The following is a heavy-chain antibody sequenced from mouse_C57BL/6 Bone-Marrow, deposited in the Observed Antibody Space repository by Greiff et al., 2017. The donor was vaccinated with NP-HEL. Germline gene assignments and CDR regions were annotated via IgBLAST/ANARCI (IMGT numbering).Heavy chain of an antibody. V-gene: IGHV14-4*01. Sequence: VQLKESGAELVRPGASVKLSCTASGFNIKDDYMHWVKQRPEQGLEWIGWIDPENGDTEYASKFQGKATITADTSSNTAYLQLSSLTSEDTAVYYCSYGNYVDYAMDYWGQGTSDTVSS. CDR2: IDPENGDT. D-gene: IGHD2-1*01. CDR1: GFNIKDDY. J-gene: IGHJ4*01. CDR3: SYGNYVDYAMDY.